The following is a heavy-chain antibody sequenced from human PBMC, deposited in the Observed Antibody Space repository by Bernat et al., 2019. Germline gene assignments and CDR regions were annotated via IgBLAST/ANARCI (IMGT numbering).Heavy chain of an antibody. V-gene: IGHV3-74*03. D-gene: IGHD3-3*01. CDR1: GFTFSSDW. Sequence: VQLVQSGGGIVQPGGSLRLSCAASGFTFSSDWMNWVRQAPGKGLVWVAHINSDGSRIKYADSVKGRFTISRDNAKNTLYLQMNSLRAEDTAVYYCTRDEDGGTIPYDLWGQGTLVTVSS. CDR3: TRDEDGGTIPYDL. J-gene: IGHJ5*02. CDR2: INSDGSRI.